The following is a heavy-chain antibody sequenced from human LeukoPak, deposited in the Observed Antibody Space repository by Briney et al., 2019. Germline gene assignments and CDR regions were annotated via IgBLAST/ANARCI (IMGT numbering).Heavy chain of an antibody. CDR2: ISYDGSDK. V-gene: IGHV3-30-3*01. D-gene: IGHD6-13*01. Sequence: PGRSLRLSCAASGFTFSSYAMHWVRQAPGKGLEWVAIISYDGSDKYYADSVKGRLTISRDNSKSTLYLQMISLRTEDTAVYYCARDQRKQQLVRNGMDVWGQGTTVTVSS. CDR1: GFTFSSYA. CDR3: ARDQRKQQLVRNGMDV. J-gene: IGHJ6*02.